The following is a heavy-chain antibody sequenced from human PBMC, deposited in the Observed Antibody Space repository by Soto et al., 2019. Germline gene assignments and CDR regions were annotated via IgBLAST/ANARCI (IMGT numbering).Heavy chain of an antibody. J-gene: IGHJ6*02. CDR3: AKDIPDTYSKGPSGMDV. CDR2: ISYDGSNK. Sequence: QVQLVESGGGVVQPGRSLRLSCAASGFTFSSYGMHWVRQAPGKGLEWVAVISYDGSNKYYADSVKGRFTISRDNSKNTLYLQMNSLRAEDTAVYYCAKDIPDTYSKGPSGMDVWGQGTTVTVSS. V-gene: IGHV3-30*18. D-gene: IGHD1-26*01. CDR1: GFTFSSYG.